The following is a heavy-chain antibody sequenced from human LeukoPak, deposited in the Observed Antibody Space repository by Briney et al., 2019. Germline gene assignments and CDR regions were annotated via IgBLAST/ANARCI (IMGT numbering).Heavy chain of an antibody. J-gene: IGHJ4*02. Sequence: GRSLRLSCAASGFTFSSYAMHWVRQAPGKGLEWVAVISYDGSNKYYADSVKGRFTISRDNSKNTLYLQMNSLRAEDTAVYYSARDDTMVRGVINNYFDYWGQGTLVTVSS. D-gene: IGHD3-10*01. CDR3: ARDDTMVRGVINNYFDY. V-gene: IGHV3-30*04. CDR2: ISYDGSNK. CDR1: GFTFSSYA.